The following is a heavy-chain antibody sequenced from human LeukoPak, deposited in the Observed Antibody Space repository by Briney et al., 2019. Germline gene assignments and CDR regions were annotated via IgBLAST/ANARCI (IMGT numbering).Heavy chain of an antibody. Sequence: SEALSLTCTVSRGSISGSIRSYYWSWLRQPPGKGLEWIGYISSSGSVNDNPSLRSRVTISVDTSKNQFFLNPSSVSAADTAVYYCARIPLGYSGAYYFDYWGQGTLVTVSP. CDR1: RGSISGSIRSYY. J-gene: IGHJ4*02. CDR3: ARIPLGYSGAYYFDY. D-gene: IGHD5-12*01. V-gene: IGHV4-4*09. CDR2: ISSSGSV.